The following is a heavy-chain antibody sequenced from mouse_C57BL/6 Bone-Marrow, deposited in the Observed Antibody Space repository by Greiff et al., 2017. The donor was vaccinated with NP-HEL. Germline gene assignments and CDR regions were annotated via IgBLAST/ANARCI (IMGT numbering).Heavy chain of an antibody. CDR3: TRRAFITSDY. CDR1: GYTFTDYE. CDR2: IDPETGGT. V-gene: IGHV1-15*01. Sequence: VKLQQSGAELVRPGASVTLSCKASGYTFTDYEMHWVKQTPVHGLEWIGAIDPETGGTAYNQKFKGKAILTADKSSSTAYMELRSLTSEDSAVYYCTRRAFITSDYWGQGTTLTVSS. D-gene: IGHD1-1*01. J-gene: IGHJ2*01.